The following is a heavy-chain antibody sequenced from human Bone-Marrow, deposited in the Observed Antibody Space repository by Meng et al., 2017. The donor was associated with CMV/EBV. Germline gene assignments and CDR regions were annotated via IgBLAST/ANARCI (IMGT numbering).Heavy chain of an antibody. CDR3: ARAWAGYGEQQLVLGAYYFDY. J-gene: IGHJ4*02. D-gene: IGHD6-13*01. V-gene: IGHV3-7*01. CDR1: GFTFSSYW. CDR2: IKQDGSET. Sequence: GGSLRLSCAASGFTFSSYWMSWVRQAPGKGLEWVANIKQDGSETYYVGSVKGRFTISRDNAKNSLYLQMNSLRAEDTAVYYCARAWAGYGEQQLVLGAYYFDYWGQGTLVTVSS.